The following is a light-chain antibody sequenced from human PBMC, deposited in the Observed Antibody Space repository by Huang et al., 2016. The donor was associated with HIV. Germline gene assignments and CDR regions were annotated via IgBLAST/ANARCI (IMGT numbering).Light chain of an antibody. Sequence: DIHMTQSPSSLSSSVGDRVTITCRAIQDIRNYLAWYQQKPGTAPKLLISAASTLQSGVPSRFSGSGSGTDFTLTIGSLQPEDVATYYCQKYNSAPYTFGQGTKLEIK. V-gene: IGKV1-27*01. J-gene: IGKJ2*01. CDR3: QKYNSAPYT. CDR1: QDIRNY. CDR2: AAS.